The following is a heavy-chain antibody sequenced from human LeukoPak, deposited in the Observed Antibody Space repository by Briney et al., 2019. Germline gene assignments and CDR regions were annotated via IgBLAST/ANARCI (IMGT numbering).Heavy chain of an antibody. D-gene: IGHD4-17*01. CDR2: IIPIFGTA. CDR3: ARGDYGRTLDY. CDR1: GYTFTSYG. J-gene: IGHJ4*02. Sequence: ASVKVSCKASGYTFTSYGISWVRQAPGQGLEWMGGIIPIFGTANYAQKFQGRVTITADESTSTAYMELSSLRSEDTAVYYCARGDYGRTLDYWGQGTLVTVSS. V-gene: IGHV1-69*13.